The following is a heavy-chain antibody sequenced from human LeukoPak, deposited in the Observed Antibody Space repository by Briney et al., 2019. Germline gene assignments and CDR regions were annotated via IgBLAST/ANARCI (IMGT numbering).Heavy chain of an antibody. CDR1: GFTFSSYS. J-gene: IGHJ4*02. CDR2: ISSSSSYI. CDR3: ARVLSDSSSW. V-gene: IGHV3-21*01. Sequence: GGSLRLSCAASGFTFSSYSMNWVRQAPGKGLEWVSSISSSSSYIYYADSVKGRFTISGDNAKTSLYLQMNSLRAEDTAVYYCARVLSDSSSWWGQGTLVTVSS. D-gene: IGHD6-13*01.